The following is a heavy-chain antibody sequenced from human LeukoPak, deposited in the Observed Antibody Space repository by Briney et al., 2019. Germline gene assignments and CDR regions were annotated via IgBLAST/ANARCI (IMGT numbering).Heavy chain of an antibody. CDR2: IYDSGST. D-gene: IGHD3-3*01. Sequence: SETLSLTCTVSGGSISPYFWSWIRQPPGKGLEWIGSIYDSGSTYYNPSLKSRVTISVDTSKNQFSLKLNSVTAADTAMYYCQSRFLEWLLDYWGQGTLVTVSS. J-gene: IGHJ4*02. V-gene: IGHV4-39*01. CDR3: QSRFLEWLLDY. CDR1: GGSISPYF.